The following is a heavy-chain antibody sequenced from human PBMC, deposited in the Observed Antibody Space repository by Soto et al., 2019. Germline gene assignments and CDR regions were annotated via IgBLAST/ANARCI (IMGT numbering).Heavy chain of an antibody. CDR3: SRHEEGRRMVFYGMDV. CDR2: VRSKIHNYAT. CDR1: GFTYSRSD. Sequence: QLVESGGGLVQAGGSLRLSCSASGFTYSRSDLHWVRQAPGKGLEWVGRVRSKIHNYATSFADSVRGRFTISRNDSDNTVSLEMSGLKSVDTALYYCSRHEEGRRMVFYGMDVWGQGTTVTVSS. J-gene: IGHJ6*02. V-gene: IGHV3-73*02. D-gene: IGHD2-8*01.